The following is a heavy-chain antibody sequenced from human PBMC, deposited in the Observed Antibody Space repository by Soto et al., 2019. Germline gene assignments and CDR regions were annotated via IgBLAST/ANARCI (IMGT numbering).Heavy chain of an antibody. V-gene: IGHV3-30-3*01. Sequence: GGSLRLSCAASGFTFSSYAMHWFRQAPGKGLEWVAVISYDGSNKYYADSVKGRFTISRDNSKNTLYLQMNSLRAEDTAVYYCARDYGSGSHYYYYGMDVCGQGTTVTV. CDR3: ARDYGSGSHYYYYGMDV. CDR1: GFTFSSYA. CDR2: ISYDGSNK. D-gene: IGHD3-10*01. J-gene: IGHJ6*02.